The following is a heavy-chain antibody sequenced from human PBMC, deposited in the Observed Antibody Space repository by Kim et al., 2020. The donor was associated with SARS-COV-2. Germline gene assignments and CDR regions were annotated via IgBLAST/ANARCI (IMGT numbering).Heavy chain of an antibody. V-gene: IGHV1-58*01. J-gene: IGHJ3*02. D-gene: IGHD2-2*01. CDR3: AAPYCSSTSCHDAFDI. Sequence: QNFQERVTITRDMSTSTAYMELSSLRSEDTAVYYCAAPYCSSTSCHDAFDIWGQGTMVTVSS.